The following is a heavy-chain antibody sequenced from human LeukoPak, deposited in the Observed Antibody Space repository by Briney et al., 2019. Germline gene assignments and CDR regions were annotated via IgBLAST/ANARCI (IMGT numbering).Heavy chain of an antibody. V-gene: IGHV3-7*03. J-gene: IGHJ4*02. CDR3: ARDLGSSWAGLNYFDY. CDR1: GFTFSSYW. Sequence: GGSLRLSCAASGFTFSSYWMSWVRQAPGKGLEWVANIKQDGSEKYYVDSVKGRFTISRDNAKNSLYLQMNSLRAEDTAVYYCARDLGSSWAGLNYFDYWGQGTLVTVS. CDR2: IKQDGSEK. D-gene: IGHD6-13*01.